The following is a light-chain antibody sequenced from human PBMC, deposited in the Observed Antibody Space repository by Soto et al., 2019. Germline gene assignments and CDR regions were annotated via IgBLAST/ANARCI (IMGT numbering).Light chain of an antibody. J-gene: IGKJ1*01. Sequence: DVQRTQSPSTLSASVGDSVTITCRASQNSRNWSAWYQQKPRKATNPLIYEASSLKSGVPTLFSGSGAGTEFTPTISSLQPDDFATYCCQQDNTYSTFGQG. V-gene: IGKV1-5*01. CDR3: QQDNTYST. CDR2: EAS. CDR1: QNSRNW.